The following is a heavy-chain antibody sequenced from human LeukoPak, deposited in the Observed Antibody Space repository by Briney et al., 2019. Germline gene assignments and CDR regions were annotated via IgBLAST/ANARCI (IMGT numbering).Heavy chain of an antibody. Sequence: GASVKVSCKASGYTFSNYYMHWVRQAPGQGLEWMGKINPSGGSTSHAQKFQGRVTMTTDTSTSTAYMELRSLRSDDTAVYYCARAAYDSSGYYYWGQGTLVTVSS. V-gene: IGHV1-46*01. CDR1: GYTFSNYY. J-gene: IGHJ4*02. CDR2: INPSGGST. D-gene: IGHD3-22*01. CDR3: ARAAYDSSGYYY.